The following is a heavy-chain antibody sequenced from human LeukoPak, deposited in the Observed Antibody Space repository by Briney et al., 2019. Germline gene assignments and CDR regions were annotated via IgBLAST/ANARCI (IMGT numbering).Heavy chain of an antibody. V-gene: IGHV3-74*01. CDR2: INEDGSTT. CDR3: VRDLGGRSGH. Sequence: GGPLRLSCAASGFTFSSNWMHWVRQAPGKGLVWVSRINEDGSTTNYADSVKGRSTIFRDNAKNTLYLQMNSLRAEDTAVYYCVRDLGGRSGHWGQGTLVTVSS. D-gene: IGHD1-26*01. CDR1: GFTFSSNW. J-gene: IGHJ4*02.